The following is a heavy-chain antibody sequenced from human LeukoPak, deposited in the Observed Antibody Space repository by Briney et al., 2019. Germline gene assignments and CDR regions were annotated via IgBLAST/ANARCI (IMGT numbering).Heavy chain of an antibody. D-gene: IGHD3-3*01. CDR1: GGSISSYY. CDR2: IYYSGST. Sequence: SETLSLTCTVSGGSISSYYWSWIRQPPGKGLEWIGYIYYSGSTNYNPSLKSRVTISVDTSKNQFSLKLSSVTAADTAVYYCARDPTTIFGVVIHPFDFWGQGTLVTVSS. J-gene: IGHJ4*02. V-gene: IGHV4-59*01. CDR3: ARDPTTIFGVVIHPFDF.